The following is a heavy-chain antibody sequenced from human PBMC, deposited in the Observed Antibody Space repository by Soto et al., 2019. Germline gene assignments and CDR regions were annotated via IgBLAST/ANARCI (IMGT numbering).Heavy chain of an antibody. CDR3: ATDRYDYVWGSYRSVSFDY. J-gene: IGHJ4*02. CDR2: FDPEDGET. V-gene: IGHV1-24*01. D-gene: IGHD3-16*02. Sequence: ASVKVSCKVSGYTLTELSMHWVRQAPGKGLEWMGGFDPEDGETIYAQKFQGRVTMTEDTSTDTAYMELSSLRSEDTAVYYCATDRYDYVWGSYRSVSFDYWGQGTLVTVSS. CDR1: GYTLTELS.